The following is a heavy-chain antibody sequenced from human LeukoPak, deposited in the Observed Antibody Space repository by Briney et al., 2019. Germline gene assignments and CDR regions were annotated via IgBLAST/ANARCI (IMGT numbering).Heavy chain of an antibody. Sequence: PAGSLRLSCAASGFTFSSTWMSWVRQAPGKGLECVANIKQDGSEKNHVDSVRGRFTTSRDNAKNSLYLQMNSLRAEDTAVYYCVKGGGTYSFWGQGTLVTVSS. CDR2: IKQDGSEK. V-gene: IGHV3-7*01. CDR1: GFTFSSTW. D-gene: IGHD1-26*01. J-gene: IGHJ4*02. CDR3: VKGGGTYSF.